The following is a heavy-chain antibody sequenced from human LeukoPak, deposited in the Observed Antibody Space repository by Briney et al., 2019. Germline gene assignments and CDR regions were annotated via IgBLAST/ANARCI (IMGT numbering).Heavy chain of an antibody. D-gene: IGHD2-15*01. CDR3: ARDCSGGSCYLYFDH. Sequence: GASVNVSCKASGGTFSSYAISWVRQAPGQGLEWMGWISAYNGNTNYAQKLQGRVTMTTDTSTSTAYMELRSLRSDDTAVYYCARDCSGGSCYLYFDHWGQGTLVTVSS. CDR2: ISAYNGNT. V-gene: IGHV1-18*01. CDR1: GGTFSSYA. J-gene: IGHJ4*02.